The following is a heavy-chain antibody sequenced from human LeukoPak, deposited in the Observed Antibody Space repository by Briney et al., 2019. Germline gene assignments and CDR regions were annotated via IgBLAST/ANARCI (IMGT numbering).Heavy chain of an antibody. CDR3: ARVGGPFDM. J-gene: IGHJ3*02. V-gene: IGHV4-38-2*02. Sequence: PSETLSLTCLVPGFSITTGYYWGWIRQPPGKWLEWIGSTYHTGSTYYNPSLKGRVTISLDTSKNQFSVKLNSVTAADTAVYYCARVGGPFDMWGQGTMVTVSS. CDR1: GFSITTGYY. CDR2: TYHTGST. D-gene: IGHD3-16*01.